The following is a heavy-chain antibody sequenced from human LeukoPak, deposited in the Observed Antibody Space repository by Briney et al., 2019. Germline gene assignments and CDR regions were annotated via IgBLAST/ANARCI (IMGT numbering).Heavy chain of an antibody. CDR3: AKGLAYTGYDYWFDA. V-gene: IGHV3-23*01. J-gene: IGHJ5*02. Sequence: GGSLRLSCAASGFTFSSYGMSWVRQAPGKGLEWVSVISNSGGSTDYADSVKGRFTISRDNSKNTLYMQMNSLRAADTAVYYCAKGLAYTGYDYWFDAWGQGTLVTVSS. CDR1: GFTFSSYG. D-gene: IGHD5-12*01. CDR2: ISNSGGST.